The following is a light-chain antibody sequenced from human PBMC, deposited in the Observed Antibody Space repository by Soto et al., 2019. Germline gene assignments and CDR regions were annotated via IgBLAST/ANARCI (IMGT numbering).Light chain of an antibody. J-gene: IGKJ1*01. CDR2: DAS. Sequence: DMQMTQSPSTLSASVGDRVTITCRASQSIMSWLAWYQQKPGKAPKLLIYDASSLESGVPSRFSGSGSGTEFTLTISSLQPDDFATYYCQQYNSYPWTFGQGTKVDIK. V-gene: IGKV1-5*01. CDR1: QSIMSW. CDR3: QQYNSYPWT.